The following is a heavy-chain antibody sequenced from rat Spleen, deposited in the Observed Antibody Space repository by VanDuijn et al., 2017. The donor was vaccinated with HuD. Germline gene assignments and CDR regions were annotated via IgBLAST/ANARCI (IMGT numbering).Heavy chain of an antibody. Sequence: QVQLKESGPGLVQPSQTLSLTCTVSGFSLTTYHVSWVRQSPGKGREWMGGIWGDGSTDYNSVLKSRLSISRGTSKSQVFLEMHSLQTDDTAIYYCATEGRFAYWGQGTLVTVSS. J-gene: IGHJ3*01. CDR2: IWGDGST. V-gene: IGHV2-43*01. CDR1: GFSLTTYH. CDR3: ATEGRFAY. D-gene: IGHD1-11*01.